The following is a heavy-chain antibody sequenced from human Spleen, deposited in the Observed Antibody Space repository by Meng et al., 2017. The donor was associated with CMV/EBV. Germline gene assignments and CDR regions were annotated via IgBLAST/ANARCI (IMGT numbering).Heavy chain of an antibody. V-gene: IGHV4-34*01. CDR3: ARGQKGYFDL. CDR1: GGSFSGYY. CDR2: INHSGST. Sequence: QVQLHKCGAGLWNPSGPLSLTGAVYGGSFSGYYWSWIRQPPGKGLEWIGEINHSGSTNYNPSLKSRVTISVDTSKNQFSLKLSSVTAADTAVYYCARGQKGYFDLWGRGTLVTVSS. J-gene: IGHJ2*01.